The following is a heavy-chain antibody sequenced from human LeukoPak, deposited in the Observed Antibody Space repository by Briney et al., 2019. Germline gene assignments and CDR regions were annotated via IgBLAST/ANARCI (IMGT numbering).Heavy chain of an antibody. CDR3: ARDSSTYAGPPDY. CDR2: ISSSTTTI. Sequence: GGSLRLSCAASGFAFNTYSMNWVRQAPGKGLEWVSSISSSTTTIYYADSVRGRFTISRDNAKNSLYLQMNSLRAEDTAVYYCARDSSTYAGPPDYWGQGTLVTVSS. CDR1: GFAFNTYS. J-gene: IGHJ4*02. V-gene: IGHV3-48*01. D-gene: IGHD2-2*01.